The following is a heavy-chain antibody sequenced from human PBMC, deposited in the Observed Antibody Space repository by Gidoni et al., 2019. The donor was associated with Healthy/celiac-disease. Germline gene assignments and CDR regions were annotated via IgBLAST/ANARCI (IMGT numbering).Heavy chain of an antibody. CDR1: AFTFRIYS. V-gene: IGHV3-21*01. J-gene: IGHJ3*02. D-gene: IGHD1-26*01. CDR2: ISSSSSYI. CDR3: ARDRNIVGATTNAFDI. Sequence: EVQLVESGGGLVKPGGSLRLSCAASAFTFRIYSMNWVRQAPGKGLEWVSSISSSSSYIYYAESVKGRFTISRDNAKNSMYLQMNSLRAEDTAVYYCARDRNIVGATTNAFDIWGQGTMVTVSS.